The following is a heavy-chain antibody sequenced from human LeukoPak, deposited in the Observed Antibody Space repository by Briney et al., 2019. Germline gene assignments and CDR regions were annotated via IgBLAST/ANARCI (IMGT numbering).Heavy chain of an antibody. CDR2: IHYTGKN. V-gene: IGHV4-59*01. Sequence: SETLSLTCTVSGDSITAYYWNWVRQPPGKGLEWIGYIHYTGKNFYNPSLKSRITMSVDTSKSQFSLKLSSVTAADTAVYYWAKWHERQLAFDSWGQGSLVTVSS. J-gene: IGHJ4*02. CDR3: AKWHERQLAFDS. D-gene: IGHD1-1*01. CDR1: GDSITAYY.